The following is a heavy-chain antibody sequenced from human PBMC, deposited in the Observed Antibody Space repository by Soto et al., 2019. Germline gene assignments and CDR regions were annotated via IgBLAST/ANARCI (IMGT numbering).Heavy chain of an antibody. D-gene: IGHD3-3*01. CDR3: TTDRKGPPSVERWQWSGYYRDDY. CDR1: GFTFSNAW. V-gene: IGHV3-15*07. CDR2: IKSKTDGGTT. Sequence: EVQLVESGGGLVKPGGSLRLSCAASGFTFSNAWMNWVRQAPGKGLEWVGRIKSKTDGGTTDYAAPVKGRFTISRDDSKNTLYLQMNSLKTEDTAVYYCTTDRKGPPSVERWQWSGYYRDDYWGQGTLVTVSS. J-gene: IGHJ4*02.